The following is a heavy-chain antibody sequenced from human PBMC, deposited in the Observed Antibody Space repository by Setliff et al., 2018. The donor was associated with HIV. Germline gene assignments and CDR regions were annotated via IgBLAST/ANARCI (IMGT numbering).Heavy chain of an antibody. CDR1: GYTFTSYA. V-gene: IGHV1-3*01. J-gene: IGHJ3*02. Sequence: ASVKVSCKASGYTFTSYAMHWVRQAPGQRLEWMGWIHAGNGYTKYSQKFQGRVTFTTETSATTAFMELSNLKSEDTAMYYCARSVVVYGGDSVPFDIWGPGTLVTVSS. D-gene: IGHD2-21*02. CDR3: ARSVVVYGGDSVPFDI. CDR2: IHAGNGYT.